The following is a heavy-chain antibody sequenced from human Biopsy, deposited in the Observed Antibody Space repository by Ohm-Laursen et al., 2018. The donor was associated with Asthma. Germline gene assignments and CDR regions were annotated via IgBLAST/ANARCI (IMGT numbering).Heavy chain of an antibody. CDR1: GGSITSSSYY. Sequence: GTLSLTCAVSGGSITSSSYYWGWIRQPPGKGMEWIGSMYHSGSLYYHPSLKSRATISVDTSKNQLSLKMSSVTAADTAVYFCVRHQYSSSWSTFDYWGQGALVTVSS. CDR3: VRHQYSSSWSTFDY. CDR2: MYHSGSL. V-gene: IGHV4-39*01. J-gene: IGHJ4*02. D-gene: IGHD3-22*01.